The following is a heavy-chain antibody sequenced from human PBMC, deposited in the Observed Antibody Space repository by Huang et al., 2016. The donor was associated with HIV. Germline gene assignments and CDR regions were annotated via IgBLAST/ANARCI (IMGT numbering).Heavy chain of an antibody. D-gene: IGHD3-22*01. V-gene: IGHV4-59*01. Sequence: QVQLQESGPGLVKPSETLSLTCTVSGGSINSYYWSWIRQPPGKGLEWIGYIHYSGSTIYNPSLKRRVTISVDTSKNQFSLKPSSVTAADTAMYYCARNYYDNVDWYFDLWGRGTLVTVSS. CDR1: GGSINSYY. CDR2: IHYSGST. CDR3: ARNYYDNVDWYFDL. J-gene: IGHJ2*01.